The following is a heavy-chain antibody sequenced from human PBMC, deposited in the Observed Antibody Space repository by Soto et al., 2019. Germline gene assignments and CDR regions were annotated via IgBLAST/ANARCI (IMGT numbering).Heavy chain of an antibody. CDR1: GGTFSSHA. V-gene: IGHV1-69*12. D-gene: IGHD1-1*01. J-gene: IGHJ6*02. CDR2: IIPIFGTA. Sequence: QVQLVQSGAEVKKPGSSVKVSCKASGGTFSSHAISWVRQAPGQGLECMGGIIPIFGTANYAEKLQGRVPITADASTSPASLELSSLRSKDTAVYYCARIQGSHNWIDGEEYYHYRMDAWGRGTTVTVSS. CDR3: ARIQGSHNWIDGEEYYHYRMDA.